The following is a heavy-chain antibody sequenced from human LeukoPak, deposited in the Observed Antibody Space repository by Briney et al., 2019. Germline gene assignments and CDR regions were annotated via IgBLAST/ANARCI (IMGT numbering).Heavy chain of an antibody. J-gene: IGHJ4*02. V-gene: IGHV3-7*03. CDR3: ASQSYSNFDY. D-gene: IGHD6-13*01. Sequence: GGSLRLSCAASAFTFGSYAVSWVRQAPGKGLEWVANIKQDGSEKYYVDSVKGRFTISRDNTKNSLYLQMDSLRAEDTAVYYCASQSYSNFDYWGQGTLVAVSS. CDR1: AFTFGSYA. CDR2: IKQDGSEK.